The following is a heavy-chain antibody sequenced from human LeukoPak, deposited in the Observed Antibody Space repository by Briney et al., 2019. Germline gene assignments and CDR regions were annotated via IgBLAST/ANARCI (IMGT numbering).Heavy chain of an antibody. V-gene: IGHV3-48*03. CDR3: ARGSGYSSGWDPY. Sequence: GGSLRLSCAASGFTFSSYEMNWVRQAPGKGLEWVSYISSSGSTIYYADSVKGRFTISRDNSKNTLYLQMNSLRAEDTAVYYCARGSGYSSGWDPYWGQGTLVTVSS. J-gene: IGHJ4*02. D-gene: IGHD6-19*01. CDR1: GFTFSSYE. CDR2: ISSSGSTI.